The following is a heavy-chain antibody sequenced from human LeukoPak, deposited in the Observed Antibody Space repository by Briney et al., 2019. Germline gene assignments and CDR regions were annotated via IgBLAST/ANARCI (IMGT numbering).Heavy chain of an antibody. V-gene: IGHV3-30*18. D-gene: IGHD3-3*01. Sequence: PGRSLRLSCAASGFTFSSYGMHWVRQAPGKGLEWVAVISYDGSNKYYADSVKGRFTISRDNSKNTLYLQMNSLRAEDTAVYYCAKVGARYYDFWSGYLDAFDIWGQGTMVTVSS. CDR3: AKVGARYYDFWSGYLDAFDI. CDR1: GFTFSSYG. CDR2: ISYDGSNK. J-gene: IGHJ3*02.